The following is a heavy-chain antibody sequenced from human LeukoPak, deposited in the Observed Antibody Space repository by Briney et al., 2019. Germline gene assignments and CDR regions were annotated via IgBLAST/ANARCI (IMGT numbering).Heavy chain of an antibody. D-gene: IGHD2-15*01. Sequence: GGSLRPSCAASGFTFTSYGMSWVRQAPGKGLECVSIISGDSRTTNYAASARGRFTISRDNSKSMLYLQMNSLEAEDTAVYYCAKFFYYSASGRSLDIWGQGTMVTVSS. CDR3: AKFFYYSASGRSLDI. CDR2: ISGDSRTT. V-gene: IGHV3-23*01. CDR1: GFTFTSYG. J-gene: IGHJ3*02.